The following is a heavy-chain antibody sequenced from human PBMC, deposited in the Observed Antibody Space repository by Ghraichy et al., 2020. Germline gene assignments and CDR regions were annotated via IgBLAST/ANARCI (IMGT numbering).Heavy chain of an antibody. CDR2: IYNGGST. D-gene: IGHD3-10*01. CDR3: AGLLLWFGDPRVGQYFHH. Sequence: SETLSLTCTVSGGSINSYYWSWIRQSPGKGLEWIGQIYNGGSTNYNPSLMSRVTISVDTSKNQFSLKLSSVAAADTAVYYCAGLLLWFGDPRVGQYFHHWGQGTLVTVSS. J-gene: IGHJ1*01. CDR1: GGSINSYY. V-gene: IGHV4-59*01.